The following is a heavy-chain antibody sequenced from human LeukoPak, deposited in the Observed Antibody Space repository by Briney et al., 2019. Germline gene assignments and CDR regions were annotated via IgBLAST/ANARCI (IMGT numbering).Heavy chain of an antibody. Sequence: RGSLRLSCAASGFTVSSNYMSWVRQAPGKGLEWVSVIYSGGSTCYADSVKGRFTISRDNSKNTVYLQMNSLRAEDTAVYYCARGSGSYYNFNYYYYMDVWGKGTTVTVSS. CDR1: GFTVSSNY. CDR2: IYSGGST. V-gene: IGHV3-53*01. CDR3: ARGSGSYYNFNYYYYMDV. D-gene: IGHD3-10*01. J-gene: IGHJ6*03.